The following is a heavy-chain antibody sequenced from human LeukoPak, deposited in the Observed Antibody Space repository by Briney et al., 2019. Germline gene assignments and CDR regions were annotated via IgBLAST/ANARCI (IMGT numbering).Heavy chain of an antibody. CDR1: EFTFSNYA. CDR3: ARGTSQTHYPHLFGY. V-gene: IGHV3-23*01. Sequence: PGGSQRLSCVGSEFTFSNYAMSWVRQAPGEGLEWVSAISGNDGTTYYADSVKGRFTLSRDNSKNTLYLQMNSLSAEDTAVYYCARGTSQTHYPHLFGYWGQGTLVSVSS. CDR2: ISGNDGTT. J-gene: IGHJ4*02. D-gene: IGHD1-26*01.